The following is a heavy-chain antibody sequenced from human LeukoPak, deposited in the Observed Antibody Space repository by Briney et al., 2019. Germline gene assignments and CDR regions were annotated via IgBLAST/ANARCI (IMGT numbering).Heavy chain of an antibody. Sequence: GEALKISCKGSGYSFTSYCIGWVRQMPGKGLELVGIIYPGDSDTRYRTSLQGQVNLSDDTSLTTAFLQCGPLKDSDTAMYYCARQEGDYVHWGQGTLVTVSS. D-gene: IGHD4-17*01. CDR2: IYPGDSDT. J-gene: IGHJ4*02. V-gene: IGHV5-51*01. CDR3: ARQEGDYVH. CDR1: GYSFTSYC.